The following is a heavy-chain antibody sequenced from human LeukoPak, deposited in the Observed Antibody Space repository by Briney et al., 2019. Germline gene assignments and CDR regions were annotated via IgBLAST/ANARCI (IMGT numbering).Heavy chain of an antibody. CDR2: IDSNSGVT. D-gene: IGHD1-26*01. CDR1: GYTLTDNH. V-gene: IGHV1-2*02. Sequence: ASVKVPCKASGYTLTDNHLYWVRQAPGQGLEWMGWIDSNSGVTNFAQNFQGRLTMTTDTSISTAYMELSRLTSDDTTVYYCARELGINAFDVWGQGTLVTVSS. CDR3: ARELGINAFDV. J-gene: IGHJ3*01.